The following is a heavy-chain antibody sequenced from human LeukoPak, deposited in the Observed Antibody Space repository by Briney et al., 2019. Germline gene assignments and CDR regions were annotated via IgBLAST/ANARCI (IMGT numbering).Heavy chain of an antibody. D-gene: IGHD3-3*01. CDR3: AKDWGGYYHRDAFDI. CDR1: GFTFSSYG. J-gene: IGHJ3*02. V-gene: IGHV3-30*18. CDR2: ISYDGSNK. Sequence: PGRSLRLSCAASGFTFSSYGMHWVRQAPGKGLEWVAVISYDGSNKYYADSVKGRFTISRDNSKNTLYPQMNSLRAEDTAVYYCAKDWGGYYHRDAFDIWGQGTMVTVSS.